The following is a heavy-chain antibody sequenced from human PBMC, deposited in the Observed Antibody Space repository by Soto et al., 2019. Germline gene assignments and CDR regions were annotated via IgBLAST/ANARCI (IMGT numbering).Heavy chain of an antibody. CDR1: GFSFSISP. J-gene: IGHJ4*02. V-gene: IGHV3-30-3*01. Sequence: SLRLSCAASGFSFSISPMHWVRQAPGKGPEWVALTSYDGTNKFYADSVKGRFTISRDNSKSTLYLQVDSLRPEDAAVYYCARDPKTSGGQHWAFNYFDSWGQGTLVTVSS. CDR2: TSYDGTNK. CDR3: ARDPKTSGGQHWAFNYFDS. D-gene: IGHD7-27*01.